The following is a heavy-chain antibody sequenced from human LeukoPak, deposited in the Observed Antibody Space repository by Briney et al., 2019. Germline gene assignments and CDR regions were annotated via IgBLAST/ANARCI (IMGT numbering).Heavy chain of an antibody. D-gene: IGHD3-9*01. CDR3: ARDTLMDILTPPDY. CDR2: ISAYNGNT. Sequence: ASVKVSCKASGYTFTSYEINWVRQATGQGLEWMGWISAYNGNTNYAQKLQGRVTMTTDTSTSTAYMELRSLRSDDTAVYYCARDTLMDILTPPDYWGQGTLVTVSS. V-gene: IGHV1-18*01. J-gene: IGHJ4*02. CDR1: GYTFTSYE.